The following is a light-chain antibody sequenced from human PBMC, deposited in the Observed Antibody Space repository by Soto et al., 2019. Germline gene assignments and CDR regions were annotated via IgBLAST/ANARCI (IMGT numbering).Light chain of an antibody. Sequence: IVMPQSPATLSVSPGDRASLSCRASQSVDNDLAWYQQKPGQPPRLLIYDASSRATGIPDRFSGSGSGTDFTLTISRLEPEDFAVYYCQQYGSSGTFGQGTKADIK. CDR2: DAS. CDR3: QQYGSSGT. V-gene: IGKV3-20*01. CDR1: QSVDND. J-gene: IGKJ1*01.